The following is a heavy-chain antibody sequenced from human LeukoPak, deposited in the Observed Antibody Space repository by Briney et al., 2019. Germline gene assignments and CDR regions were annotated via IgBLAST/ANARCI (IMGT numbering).Heavy chain of an antibody. J-gene: IGHJ3*02. Sequence: ASVKVSCKASGYNFTNNYMHWVRQAPGQGLEWLGVLNPVGGSTSYAQKFQGRVTMTRDTSTSTVYMDLNSLKFEDTAIYYCARDPMTVAGTKAFDIWGQGTMVTVSS. D-gene: IGHD6-19*01. V-gene: IGHV1-46*01. CDR3: ARDPMTVAGTKAFDI. CDR1: GYNFTNNY. CDR2: LNPVGGST.